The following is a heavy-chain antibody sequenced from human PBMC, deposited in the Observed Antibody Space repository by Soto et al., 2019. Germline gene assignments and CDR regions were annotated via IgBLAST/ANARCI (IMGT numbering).Heavy chain of an antibody. J-gene: IGHJ4*02. CDR1: GYIFNNYG. V-gene: IGHV1-18*01. CDR3: ARDIDYTLDY. CDR2: VYPKEGRI. Sequence: QVQLVQSESEAQKPGASVKVSCKASGYIFNNYGISWVRQAPGQGLEWMGWVYPKEGRINFGQRFQGRVALTTDTSMSTAYIELRSLRFDASAVYFCARDIDYTLDYWGQGTLLTVSS. D-gene: IGHD4-4*01.